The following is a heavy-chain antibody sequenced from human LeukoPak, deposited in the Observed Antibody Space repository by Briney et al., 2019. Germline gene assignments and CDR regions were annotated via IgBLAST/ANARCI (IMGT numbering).Heavy chain of an antibody. CDR3: ARDNPDVRYFDWLNFDY. CDR2: ISSSGSTI. CDR1: GFTFSDYY. Sequence: PGGSLRLSCAASGFTFSDYYMSWIRQAPGKGLKWVSYISSSGSTIYYADSVKGRFTISRDNAKNSLYLQMNSLRAEDTAVYYCARDNPDVRYFDWLNFDYWGQGTLVTVSS. V-gene: IGHV3-11*04. J-gene: IGHJ4*02. D-gene: IGHD3-9*01.